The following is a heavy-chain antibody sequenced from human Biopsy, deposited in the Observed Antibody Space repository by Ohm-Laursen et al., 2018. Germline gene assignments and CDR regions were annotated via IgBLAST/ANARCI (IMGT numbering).Heavy chain of an antibody. CDR2: IFYDGSNT. J-gene: IGHJ6*02. CDR1: GFTFNNYG. CDR3: AKDRYNYTPIGGFSMDV. V-gene: IGHV3-30*18. D-gene: IGHD5-18*01. Sequence: SLRLSCAASGFTFNNYGMQWVCQAPGKGLEWGAFIFYDGSNTYYADSVKGRFTISRDNSRDTLYLQMSSLRAEDTAVYYCAKDRYNYTPIGGFSMDVWGQGTTVTVSS.